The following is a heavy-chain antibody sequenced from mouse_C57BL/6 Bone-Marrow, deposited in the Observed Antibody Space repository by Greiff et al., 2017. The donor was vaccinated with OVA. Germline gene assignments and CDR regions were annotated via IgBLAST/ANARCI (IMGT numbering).Heavy chain of an antibody. D-gene: IGHD1-1*01. CDR3: VEILRGRAY. J-gene: IGHJ3*01. V-gene: IGHV1-54*01. CDR2: INPGSGGT. Sequence: QVQLQQSGAELVRPGTSVKVSCKASGYAFTNYLIEWVKQRPGQGLEWIGVINPGSGGTNYNEKFKGKATLTADKSSSTAYLQLSSLTSEDSAVYFCVEILRGRAYKGQGTLVTVSA. CDR1: GYAFTNYL.